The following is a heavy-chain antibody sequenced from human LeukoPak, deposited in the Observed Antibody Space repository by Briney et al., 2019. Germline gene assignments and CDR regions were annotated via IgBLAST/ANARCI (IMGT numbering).Heavy chain of an antibody. Sequence: ASVKVSCKASGYTFTSYAMHWVRQAPGQRLEWMGWINAGNGNTKYSQEFQGRVTITRDTSASTAYMELSSLRSEDMAVYYCARDGWSSSWNDYYYYYYMDVWGKGTTVTVSS. CDR2: INAGNGNT. V-gene: IGHV1-3*03. J-gene: IGHJ6*03. CDR3: ARDGWSSSWNDYYYYYYMDV. D-gene: IGHD6-13*01. CDR1: GYTFTSYA.